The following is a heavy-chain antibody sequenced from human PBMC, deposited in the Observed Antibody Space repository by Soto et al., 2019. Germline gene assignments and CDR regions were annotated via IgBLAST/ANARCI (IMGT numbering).Heavy chain of an antibody. CDR1: GFTVSSNY. CDR3: ARSPGYPHLDY. CDR2: IYSGGST. D-gene: IGHD3-16*02. Sequence: EVQLVKSGGGLIQPGGSLRLSCAASGFTVSSNYLSWVRQAPGKGLEWVSVIYSGGSTYYADSVKGRFTISRDNSKNTMYLQMNSLRAEDTAVYYCARSPGYPHLDYWGQGTLVTVSS. J-gene: IGHJ4*02. V-gene: IGHV3-53*01.